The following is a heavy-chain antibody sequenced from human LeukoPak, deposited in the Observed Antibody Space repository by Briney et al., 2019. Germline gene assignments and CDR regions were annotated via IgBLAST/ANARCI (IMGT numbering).Heavy chain of an antibody. D-gene: IGHD4-17*01. V-gene: IGHV3-30*04. CDR2: ISYDGSNK. Sequence: GGSLRLSCAASGSTFSSYAMHWVRQAPGKGLEWVAVISYDGSNKYYADSVKGRFTISRDNSKNTLYLQMNSLRAEDTAVYYCARDMTTVTPALFDYWGQGTLVTVSS. CDR3: ARDMTTVTPALFDY. J-gene: IGHJ4*02. CDR1: GSTFSSYA.